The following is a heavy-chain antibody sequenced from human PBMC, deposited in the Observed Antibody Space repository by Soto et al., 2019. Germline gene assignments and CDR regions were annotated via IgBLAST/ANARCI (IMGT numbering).Heavy chain of an antibody. D-gene: IGHD3-22*01. CDR1: GYTFTSYG. Sequence: QVQLMQSGAEVKKPGASVKVSCKASGYTFTSYGISWVRQAPGQGLEWMGWISAYNGNTNYAQKLQGRVTMTTDTSTSTAYMELMSLRSDDTAVYYCARVPFSPMIVGPAWFDPWGQGTLVTVSS. J-gene: IGHJ5*02. CDR2: ISAYNGNT. V-gene: IGHV1-18*01. CDR3: ARVPFSPMIVGPAWFDP.